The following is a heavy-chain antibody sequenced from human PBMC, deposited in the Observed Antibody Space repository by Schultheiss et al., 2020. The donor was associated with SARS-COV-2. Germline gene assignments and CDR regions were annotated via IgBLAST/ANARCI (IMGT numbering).Heavy chain of an antibody. CDR1: GYTFTDHY. Sequence: ASVKVSCKTSGYTFTDHYMHWVRQAPGQGLEWMGWINPDSGGTKYAQKFQGRVTMTRDTSISTAYMELSRLRSDDTAVYYCARSSGVIVVVDAPDYWGQGTLVTVSS. V-gene: IGHV1-2*02. CDR3: ARSSGVIVVVDAPDY. CDR2: INPDSGGT. J-gene: IGHJ4*02. D-gene: IGHD3-22*01.